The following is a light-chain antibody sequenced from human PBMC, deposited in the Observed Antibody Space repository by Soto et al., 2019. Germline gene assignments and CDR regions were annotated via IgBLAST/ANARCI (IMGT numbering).Light chain of an antibody. CDR3: SSYTSSTTLYVV. CDR2: DVI. CDR1: SSDVGGYNC. Sequence: QSALTQPASVSGSPGQSITISCTGTSSDVGGYNCVSWYQQHPGKAPKLLIYDVINRPSGVSNRFSGSKSGNTASLTISGLQAEDEADYYCSSYTSSTTLYVVFGGGSKVTVL. J-gene: IGLJ2*01. V-gene: IGLV2-14*01.